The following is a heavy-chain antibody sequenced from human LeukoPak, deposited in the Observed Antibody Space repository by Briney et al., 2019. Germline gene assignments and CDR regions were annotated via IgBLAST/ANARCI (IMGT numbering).Heavy chain of an antibody. D-gene: IGHD2-2*01. V-gene: IGHV1-18*01. Sequence: ASVKVSCKASGYTFGNSGISWVRQAPGQGLEWMGWTNAYSGNTIYAENFQGRVTMTTDTSTSTAYMELTSLRSDDTAVYYCAREERYCSSSRCFVGVGNDYWGQGTLVSVSS. CDR2: TNAYSGNT. CDR1: GYTFGNSG. CDR3: AREERYCSSSRCFVGVGNDY. J-gene: IGHJ4*02.